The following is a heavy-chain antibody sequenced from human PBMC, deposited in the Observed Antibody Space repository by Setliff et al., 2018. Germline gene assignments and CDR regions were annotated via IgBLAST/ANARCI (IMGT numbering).Heavy chain of an antibody. V-gene: IGHV1-18*01. J-gene: IGHJ6*03. Sequence: ASVKVSCKTSGYSFTVFGISWVRQAPGQGLEWMGWISPYAQKFLGRVTITTDESSSTGYMELSSLRSEDTAVYFCARESVVVVTTTNYYYYIDVWGEGTTVTVSS. D-gene: IGHD2-21*02. CDR3: ARESVVVVTTTNYYYYIDV. CDR2: ISPY. CDR1: GYSFTVFG.